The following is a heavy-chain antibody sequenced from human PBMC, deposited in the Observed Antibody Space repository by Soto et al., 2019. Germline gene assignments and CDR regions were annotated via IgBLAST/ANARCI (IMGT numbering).Heavy chain of an antibody. V-gene: IGHV3-64D*06. CDR2: ISSNGAST. D-gene: IGHD1-26*01. CDR1: GFTFSSYA. CDR3: VKPQVGASAFDI. J-gene: IGHJ3*02. Sequence: GGSLRLSCSASGFTFSSYAMHWVRQAPGKGLEYVSAISSNGASTYYADSVKCRFNIPRDNSKNKLDLQMSSQRADDTAVYYRVKPQVGASAFDIWGQGRMVTVSS.